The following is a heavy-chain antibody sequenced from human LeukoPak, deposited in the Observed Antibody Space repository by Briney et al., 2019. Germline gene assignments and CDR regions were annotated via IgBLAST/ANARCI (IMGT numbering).Heavy chain of an antibody. V-gene: IGHV3-66*01. CDR1: GFTVTSDY. CDR2: IYSGGST. Sequence: QSGGSLRLSCAASGFTVTSDYMSWVRQAPGKGLEWVSVIYSGGSTYYSDSVKGRFTISTDNSKNTLYLQMNSLRAEDTAVYYCARGGERIAATRYWGQGTLVTVSS. CDR3: ARGGERIAATRY. J-gene: IGHJ4*02. D-gene: IGHD6-13*01.